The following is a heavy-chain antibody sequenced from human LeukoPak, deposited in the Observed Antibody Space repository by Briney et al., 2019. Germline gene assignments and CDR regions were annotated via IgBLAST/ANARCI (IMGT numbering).Heavy chain of an antibody. CDR1: GFTFSSYA. CDR3: AKVGGGCSSTSCYPIPNFDY. V-gene: IGHV3-23*01. CDR2: ISGSGGST. D-gene: IGHD2-2*01. Sequence: GGSLRLSCAASGFTFSSYAMSWVRQAPGKGLEWVSAISGSGGSTYYADSVKGRFTISRDNSKNTLYLQMNGLRAEDTAVYYCAKVGGGCSSTSCYPIPNFDYWGQGTLVTVSS. J-gene: IGHJ4*02.